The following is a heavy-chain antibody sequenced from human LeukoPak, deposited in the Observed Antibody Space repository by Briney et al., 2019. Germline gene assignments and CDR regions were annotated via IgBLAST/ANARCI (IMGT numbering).Heavy chain of an antibody. CDR3: ARERSSWYNY. Sequence: SETLSLTCTVSGGSISSGSYYWSWIRQPAGKGLEWIGRIYTSGSTNYNPSLKSRVTISVDTSKNQFSLKLSSVTAADTAVYYCARERSSWYNYWGQGTLVTVSS. V-gene: IGHV4-61*02. CDR1: GGSISSGSYY. D-gene: IGHD6-13*01. J-gene: IGHJ4*02. CDR2: IYTSGST.